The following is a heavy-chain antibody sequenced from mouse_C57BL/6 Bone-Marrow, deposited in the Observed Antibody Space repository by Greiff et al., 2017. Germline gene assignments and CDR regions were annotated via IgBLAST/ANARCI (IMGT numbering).Heavy chain of an antibody. CDR1: GYAFSSYW. V-gene: IGHV1-80*01. Sequence: QVQLQQSGAELVKPGASVKISCKASGYAFSSYWMNWVKQRPGKGLEWIGQIYPGDGDTNYNGKFKGKATLTADKSSSTAYMQLSSLTSEDSAVYFCARGDDGYYDYYAMDYWGQGTSVTVSS. CDR3: ARGDDGYYDYYAMDY. CDR2: IYPGDGDT. J-gene: IGHJ4*01. D-gene: IGHD2-3*01.